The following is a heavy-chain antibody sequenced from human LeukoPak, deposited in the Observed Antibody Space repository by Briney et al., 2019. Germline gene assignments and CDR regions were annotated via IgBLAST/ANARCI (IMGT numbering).Heavy chain of an antibody. Sequence: GASVKVSCKASGYTFTGYYMHWVRQAPGQGLEWMGWINPNSGGTNYAQKFQGRVTITRDTSISTAYMELSRLRSDDTAVYYCASRYDFWSGYYMENAFDIWGQGTMVTVSS. D-gene: IGHD3-3*01. CDR3: ASRYDFWSGYYMENAFDI. V-gene: IGHV1-2*02. J-gene: IGHJ3*02. CDR1: GYTFTGYY. CDR2: INPNSGGT.